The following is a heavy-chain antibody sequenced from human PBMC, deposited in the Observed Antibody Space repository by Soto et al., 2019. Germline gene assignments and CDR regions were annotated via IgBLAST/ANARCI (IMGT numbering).Heavy chain of an antibody. CDR1: GDSISSGDYF. CDR3: ARDQAPKYDYWSAYYGFTKRGYNGMDV. J-gene: IGHJ6*02. V-gene: IGHV4-30-4*01. D-gene: IGHD3-3*01. CDR2: ISSSGSS. Sequence: QALLRETGPGLVKPSQTLSLTCTVSGDSISSGDYFWSWIRQTPGKGLEWIGHISSSGSSYYNLSLKSRVTISRDTSRNQFSLKLSAVTAADTAIYYCARDQAPKYDYWSAYYGFTKRGYNGMDVWGQGTSVTVSS.